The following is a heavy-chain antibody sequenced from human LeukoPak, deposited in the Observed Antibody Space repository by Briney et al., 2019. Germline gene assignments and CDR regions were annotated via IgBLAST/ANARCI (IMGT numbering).Heavy chain of an antibody. D-gene: IGHD3-22*01. CDR2: INPNSGGT. CDR1: GYTFTGYY. V-gene: IGHV1-2*02. J-gene: IGHJ4*02. Sequence: GASVKVSCKASGYTFTGYYMHWVRQAPGQGLEWMGWINPNSGGTNYAQKFQGRVTMTRDTSISTAYMELSRLRSDDTAVYYCDVYYYDSSGYYVDDYWGQGTLVTVSS. CDR3: DVYYYDSSGYYVDDY.